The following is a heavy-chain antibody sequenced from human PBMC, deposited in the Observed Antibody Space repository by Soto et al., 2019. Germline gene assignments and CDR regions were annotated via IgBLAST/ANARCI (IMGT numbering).Heavy chain of an antibody. J-gene: IGHJ3*02. CDR3: ATSGNGVVPAAEAFDI. D-gene: IGHD2-2*01. CDR1: GFTFSSYS. CDR2: ISSSSTYI. Sequence: PGGSLRLSCAASGFTFSSYSMNWVRQAPGKGLEWVSSISSSSTYIYYADSLKGRFTISRDNAKNSVYLQMNSLRAEDTAVYYCATSGNGVVPAAEAFDIWGQGTMVTVSS. V-gene: IGHV3-21*06.